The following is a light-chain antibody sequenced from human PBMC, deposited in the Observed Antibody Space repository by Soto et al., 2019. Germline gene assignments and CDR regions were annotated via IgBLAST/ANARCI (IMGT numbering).Light chain of an antibody. V-gene: IGLV2-14*01. Sequence: QSALTQPASVSGSPGQSITISCTGTSNDVGDYNYVSWYQQRPGKAPTLMIYDVSNRPSGGSTRFSCSKSGNTASLTSSGLKAEDEAYFYVTTYTGSNKLIFGGETKVTVL. J-gene: IGLJ2*01. CDR2: DVS. CDR3: TTYTGSNKLI. CDR1: SNDVGDYNY.